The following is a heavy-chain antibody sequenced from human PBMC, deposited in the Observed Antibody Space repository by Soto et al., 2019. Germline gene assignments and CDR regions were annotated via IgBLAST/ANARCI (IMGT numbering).Heavy chain of an antibody. CDR3: ARSVDTVTTTNWFDP. J-gene: IGHJ5*02. Sequence: GGSLRLSCAASGFTFSDYYMSWIRQAPGKGLEWVSYISSSSSYTNYADSVKGRFTISRDNAKNSLFLQMNSLRAEDTAVYYCARSVDTVTTTNWFDPWGKGTLVTVSS. V-gene: IGHV3-11*06. CDR1: GFTFSDYY. CDR2: ISSSSSYT. D-gene: IGHD4-17*01.